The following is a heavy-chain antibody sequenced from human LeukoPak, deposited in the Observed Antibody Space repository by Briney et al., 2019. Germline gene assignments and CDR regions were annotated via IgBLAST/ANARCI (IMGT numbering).Heavy chain of an antibody. V-gene: IGHV3-23*01. J-gene: IGHJ4*02. Sequence: GGSLRLSCAASGFTFSSYGMSWVRQAPGKGLEWVSAISGSGGSTYCADSVKGRFTISRDNSKNTLYLQMNSLRAEDTAVYYCAKDSPAHHLWFGEVYSFDYWGQGTLVTVSS. D-gene: IGHD3-10*01. CDR2: ISGSGGST. CDR1: GFTFSSYG. CDR3: AKDSPAHHLWFGEVYSFDY.